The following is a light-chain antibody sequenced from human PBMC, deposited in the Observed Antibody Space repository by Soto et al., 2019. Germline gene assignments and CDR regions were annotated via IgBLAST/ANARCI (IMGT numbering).Light chain of an antibody. V-gene: IGKV2-24*01. CDR2: MIS. CDR3: MQATQAYT. J-gene: IGKJ2*01. Sequence: DILLTQTPLSSPVTLGQPASISCRSSQSLVHCDGNTYLTWLKQRPGQPPRLLIYMISNRSSGVPDRFSGSGAGTDFTLKISRVEAEDVGVYYCMQATQAYTFGQGTKLEIK. CDR1: QSLVHCDGNTY.